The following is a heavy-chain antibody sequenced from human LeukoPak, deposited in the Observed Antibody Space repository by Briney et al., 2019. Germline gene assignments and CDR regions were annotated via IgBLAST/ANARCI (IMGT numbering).Heavy chain of an antibody. J-gene: IGHJ6*03. CDR3: ARGSYGSGSLASYYYYYYMDV. Sequence: SQTLSLTCTVSGGSISSGSYYWSWIRQPAGKGLEWIGRIYTSGSTNYNPSLKSRVTISVDTSKNQFSLKLSSVTAADTAVYYCARGSYGSGSLASYYYYYYMDVWGKGTTVTVSS. CDR1: GGSISSGSYY. D-gene: IGHD3-10*01. CDR2: IYTSGST. V-gene: IGHV4-61*02.